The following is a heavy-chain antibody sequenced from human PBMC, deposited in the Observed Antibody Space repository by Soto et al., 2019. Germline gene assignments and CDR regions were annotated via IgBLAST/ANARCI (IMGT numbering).Heavy chain of an antibody. CDR3: ARELLWFAELLSYFDY. D-gene: IGHD3-10*01. CDR1: GGTFSSYA. Sequence: QVQLVQSGAEVKKPGSSVKVSCKASGGTFSSYAISWVRQAPGQGLEWMGGIIPIFGTANYAQKFQGRVTITADESTSTAYMELSSLRSEDTAVYYCARELLWFAELLSYFDYWGQGTLVTVSS. V-gene: IGHV1-69*01. J-gene: IGHJ4*02. CDR2: IIPIFGTA.